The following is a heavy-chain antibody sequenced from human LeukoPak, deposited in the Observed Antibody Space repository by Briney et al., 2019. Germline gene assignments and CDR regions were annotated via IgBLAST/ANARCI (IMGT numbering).Heavy chain of an antibody. J-gene: IGHJ6*03. CDR3: ARDSDPAYYYYMDV. CDR1: GFTFSSYR. D-gene: IGHD5-18*01. V-gene: IGHV3-21*01. CDR2: ISRSSSYI. Sequence: PGGSLRLSCAASGFTFSSYRMNWVRQAPGKGLEWVSSISRSSSYINYVDSVKGRFTISRDNAKNSLYLQMNSLRAEDTAVYYCARDSDPAYYYYMDVWGKGTTVTVSS.